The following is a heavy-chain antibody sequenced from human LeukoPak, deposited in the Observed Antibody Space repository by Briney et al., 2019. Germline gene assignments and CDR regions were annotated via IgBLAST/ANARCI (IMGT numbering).Heavy chain of an antibody. V-gene: IGHV2-70*11. J-gene: IGHJ4*02. CDR1: GFSLSTSGMC. CDR3: ARIWGDYGDYGIDY. CDR2: IDWDDGK. Sequence: SGPTLVNPTQTLTLTCTFSGFSLSTSGMCVSWIRQPPGKALEWLARIDWDDGKYYSTSLKTRLTIPKDTAKNQVVLTMPDRDPLDTASYYCARIWGDYGDYGIDYWGQGTLATVSS. D-gene: IGHD4-17*01.